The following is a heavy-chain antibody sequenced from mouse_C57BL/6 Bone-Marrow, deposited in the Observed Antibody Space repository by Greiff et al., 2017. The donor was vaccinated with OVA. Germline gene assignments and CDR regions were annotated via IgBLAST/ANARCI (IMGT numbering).Heavy chain of an antibody. CDR3: ARRYYGTFYYFDY. D-gene: IGHD1-1*01. CDR2: IHPSDSDT. CDR1: GYTFTSYW. V-gene: IGHV1-74*01. J-gene: IGHJ2*01. Sequence: QVQLQQPGAELVKPGASVKMSCKASGYTFTSYWITWVKQRPGQGLEWIGRIHPSDSDTNYNQKFKGKATLTVDKSSSTAYMQLSSLTYEDSAVYYCARRYYGTFYYFDYWGQGTTLTVSS.